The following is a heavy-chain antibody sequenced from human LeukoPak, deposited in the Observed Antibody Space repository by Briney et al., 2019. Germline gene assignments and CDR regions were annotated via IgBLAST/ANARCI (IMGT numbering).Heavy chain of an antibody. D-gene: IGHD6-6*01. V-gene: IGHV1-69*13. J-gene: IGHJ3*02. CDR2: IIPIFGTA. Sequence: SVKVSCKASGGTFSSYAISWVRQAPGQGLEWMGGIIPIFGTANYAQKFQGRVTITADESTSTAYMELSSLRSEDTAVYYCASGRRIAARPVDAFDIWGQGTMVTVSS. CDR1: GGTFSSYA. CDR3: ASGRRIAARPVDAFDI.